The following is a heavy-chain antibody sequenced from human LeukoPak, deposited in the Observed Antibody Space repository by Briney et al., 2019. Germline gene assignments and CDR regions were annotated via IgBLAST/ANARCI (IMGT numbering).Heavy chain of an antibody. D-gene: IGHD3-10*01. Sequence: GGSLRLSCAASGFTFSSYAMSWVRQAPGKGLEWVSAISTTSDSAYYADSVKGRFTISRDNSKNSLYLQMNSLRAEDTAIYYCAKLPGGYYGSQNYRDYWGQGTLVTVSS. CDR1: GFTFSSYA. CDR3: AKLPGGYYGSQNYRDY. J-gene: IGHJ4*02. CDR2: ISTTSDSA. V-gene: IGHV3-23*01.